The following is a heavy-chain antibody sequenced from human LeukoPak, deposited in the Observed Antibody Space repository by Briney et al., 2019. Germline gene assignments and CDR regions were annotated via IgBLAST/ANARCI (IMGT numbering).Heavy chain of an antibody. V-gene: IGHV3-53*01. J-gene: IGHJ4*02. Sequence: GGSLRLSCAASGFTVSSNYISWVRQAPGKGLEWVSVIYSGGSTYYADSVKGRFTISRDNSKNTLYLQMNSLKTEDTAVYYCTRRASTVDYWGQGTLVTVSS. CDR1: GFTVSSNY. CDR3: TRRASTVDY. CDR2: IYSGGST.